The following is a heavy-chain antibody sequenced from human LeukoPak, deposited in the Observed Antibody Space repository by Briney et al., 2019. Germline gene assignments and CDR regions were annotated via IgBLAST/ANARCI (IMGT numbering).Heavy chain of an antibody. Sequence: GESLKISCKGSGYSFTNYWIGWVRQMPGKGLEWMGIIYPGDSDTRYSPSFQGQVTISADKSINTACLQWSSLKASDTAMYYCARHATSTTSLSDPFHIWGQGTMVTVSS. J-gene: IGHJ3*02. D-gene: IGHD2/OR15-2a*01. CDR3: ARHATSTTSLSDPFHI. CDR1: GYSFTNYW. V-gene: IGHV5-51*01. CDR2: IYPGDSDT.